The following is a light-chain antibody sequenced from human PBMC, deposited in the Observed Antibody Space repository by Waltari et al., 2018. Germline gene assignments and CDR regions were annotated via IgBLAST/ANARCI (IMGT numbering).Light chain of an antibody. Sequence: QSALTQPASVSGSPGQSITISCTGTSSDVGGYNYVSWFQQHPGKAPRLMISEVSNRPSGVSNRFSGSKSGNTASLTISGLQAEDEADYYCSSYTTSATVVLGTGTKVTVL. CDR3: SSYTTSATVV. CDR1: SSDVGGYNY. J-gene: IGLJ1*01. V-gene: IGLV2-14*01. CDR2: EVS.